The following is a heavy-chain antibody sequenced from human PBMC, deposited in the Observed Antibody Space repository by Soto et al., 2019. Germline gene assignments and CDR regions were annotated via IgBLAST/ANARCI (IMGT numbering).Heavy chain of an antibody. J-gene: IGHJ5*02. CDR2: IYYSGST. V-gene: IGHV4-59*04. D-gene: IGHD2-2*03. CDR3: ARHGYCSSTSCYSSHWFDP. CDR1: GGSISSYY. Sequence: SETLSLTCTVSGGSISSYYCSWIRQPPGKGLEWIGYIYYSGSTYYNPSLKSRVTISVDTSKNQFSLKLSSVTAADTAVYYCARHGYCSSTSCYSSHWFDPWGQGTLVTVSS.